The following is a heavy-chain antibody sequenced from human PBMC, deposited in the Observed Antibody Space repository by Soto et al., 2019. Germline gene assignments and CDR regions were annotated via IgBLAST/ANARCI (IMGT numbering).Heavy chain of an antibody. CDR3: ARDLLRASAYYYYGMDV. J-gene: IGHJ6*02. V-gene: IGHV3-30-3*01. Sequence: SLRLSCAASGFTFSSYAMHWVRQAPGXGLEWVAVISYDGSNKYYADSVKGRFTISRDNSKNTLYLQMNSLRAEDTAVYYCARDLLRASAYYYYGMDVWGQGTTVTVSS. CDR2: ISYDGSNK. CDR1: GFTFSSYA.